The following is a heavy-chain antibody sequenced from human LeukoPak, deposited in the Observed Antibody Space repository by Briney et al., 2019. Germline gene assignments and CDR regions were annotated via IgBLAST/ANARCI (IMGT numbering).Heavy chain of an antibody. CDR3: AKDMDSSSRDSAFDI. CDR2: ISWNSGSI. D-gene: IGHD6-6*01. V-gene: IGHV3-9*03. CDR1: GFTFDDYA. Sequence: GGSLRLSCAASGFTFDDYAMHWVRHAPGKGLEWVSGISWNSGSIGYADSVKGRFTISRDNAKNSLYLQMNSLRAEDMALYYCAKDMDSSSRDSAFDIWGQGTMVTVSS. J-gene: IGHJ3*02.